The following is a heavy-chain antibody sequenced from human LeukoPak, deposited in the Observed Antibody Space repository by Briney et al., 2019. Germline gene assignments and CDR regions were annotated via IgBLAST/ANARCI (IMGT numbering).Heavy chain of an antibody. J-gene: IGHJ4*02. CDR2: ISSSSSTI. D-gene: IGHD2-15*01. CDR3: ARLPYCSGGSCYSRDN. Sequence: GGSLRLSCAASGFTFSSYGMSWVRQAPGKGLEWVSYISSSSSTIYYADSVKGRFTISRDNAKNSLYLQMNSLRAEDTAVYYCARLPYCSGGSCYSRDNWGQGTLVTVSS. CDR1: GFTFSSYG. V-gene: IGHV3-48*01.